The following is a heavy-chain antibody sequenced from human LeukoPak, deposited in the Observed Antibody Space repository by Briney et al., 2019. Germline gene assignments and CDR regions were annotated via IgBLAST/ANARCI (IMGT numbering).Heavy chain of an antibody. CDR1: GGSISSSSYY. D-gene: IGHD1-20*01. CDR2: IYYSGST. V-gene: IGHV4-61*01. J-gene: IGHJ6*03. Sequence: SETLSLTCTVSGGSISSSSYYWSWIRQPPGKGLEWIGYIYYSGSTNYNPSLKSRVTISVDTSKNQFSLKLSSVTAADTAVYYCARITGTTLYYYYYMDVWGKGTTVTVSS. CDR3: ARITGTTLYYYYYMDV.